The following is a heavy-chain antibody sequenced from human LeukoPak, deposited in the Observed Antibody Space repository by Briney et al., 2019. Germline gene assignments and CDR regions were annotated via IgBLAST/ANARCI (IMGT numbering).Heavy chain of an antibody. CDR1: GFTFSNYT. D-gene: IGHD4-11*01. Sequence: TGGSLRLSCAVSGFTFSNYTMNWVRQAPGKGLEWVSSITGRSTYIYYADSVKGRFTISRDNAKNSLYLQMNSLRAEDTAVYYCARDLTVTSTCWFDRWGQGILVTVSS. J-gene: IGHJ5*02. V-gene: IGHV3-21*01. CDR2: ITGRSTYI. CDR3: ARDLTVTSTCWFDR.